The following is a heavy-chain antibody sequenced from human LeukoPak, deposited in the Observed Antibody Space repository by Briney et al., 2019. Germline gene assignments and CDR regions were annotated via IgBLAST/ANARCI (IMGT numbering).Heavy chain of an antibody. CDR3: ARAAIFGVVTLSRYGMDV. J-gene: IGHJ6*02. V-gene: IGHV4-34*01. D-gene: IGHD3-3*01. Sequence: PSETLSLTCAVYGGSFSGYYWSWIRQPPGKGLEWIGEINHSGSTNYNPSLKSRVTISVDTSKNQFSLKLSSVTAADTAVYYCARAAIFGVVTLSRYGMDVWGQGTTVTVSS. CDR2: INHSGST. CDR1: GGSFSGYY.